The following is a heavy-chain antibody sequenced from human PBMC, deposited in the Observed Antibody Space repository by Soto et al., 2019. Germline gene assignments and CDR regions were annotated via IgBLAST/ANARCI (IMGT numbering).Heavy chain of an antibody. Sequence: QVQLVEAGGGLVQPGGSLSLSCAASGFTFSAYYMCWVRQAPGTGLEWVSYISSSGSTIYYADSVKGRFTISRDNAKNPLHLQMNSLRAEDPAVYYRARGPPGWLQPWDYWGQGTLDTVSS. J-gene: IGHJ4*02. V-gene: IGHV3-11*01. CDR2: ISSSGSTI. CDR3: ARGPPGWLQPWDY. CDR1: GFTFSAYY. D-gene: IGHD5-12*01.